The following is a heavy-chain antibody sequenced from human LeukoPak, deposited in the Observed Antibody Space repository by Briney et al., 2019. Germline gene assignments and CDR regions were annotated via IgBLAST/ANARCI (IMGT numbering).Heavy chain of an antibody. CDR3: ARKTYDSSGLIPHPGVFDI. Sequence: SGTLSLTCAVSGGSISSSNWWSWVRQPPGKGLEWIGGIYHSGSTNYNPSLKSRVTISVDKSENQFSLKLTSVTAADTAVYYCARKTYDSSGLIPHPGVFDIWGQGTVVTVSS. J-gene: IGHJ3*02. V-gene: IGHV4-4*02. D-gene: IGHD3-22*01. CDR2: IYHSGST. CDR1: GGSISSSNW.